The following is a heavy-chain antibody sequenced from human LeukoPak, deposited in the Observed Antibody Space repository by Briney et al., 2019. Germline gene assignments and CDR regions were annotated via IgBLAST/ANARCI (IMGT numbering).Heavy chain of an antibody. CDR1: GFTFDDYA. Sequence: GGSLRLSCAASGFTFDDYAMHWVRQAPGKGLEWVSGISWNSGSIGYADSVKGRFTISRDNAKNSLYLQMNSLRAEDMALYYCAKGMYSSSWYEDAFDIWGQGTMVTVSS. CDR3: AKGMYSSSWYEDAFDI. J-gene: IGHJ3*02. CDR2: ISWNSGSI. D-gene: IGHD6-13*01. V-gene: IGHV3-9*03.